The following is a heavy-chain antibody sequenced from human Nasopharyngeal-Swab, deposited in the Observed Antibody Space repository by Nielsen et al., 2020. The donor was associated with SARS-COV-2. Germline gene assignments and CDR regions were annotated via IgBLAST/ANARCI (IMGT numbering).Heavy chain of an antibody. CDR2: INHSGST. CDR1: GGSFSGYY. J-gene: IGHJ5*02. CDR3: ARGPSAVAFDP. Sequence: SETLSLTCAVYGGSFSGYYWSWIRQPPGKGLERIGEINHSGSTNYNPSLKSRVTISVDTSKNQFSLKLSSVTAADTAVYYCARGPSAVAFDPWGQGTLVTVSS. V-gene: IGHV4-34*01. D-gene: IGHD6-13*01.